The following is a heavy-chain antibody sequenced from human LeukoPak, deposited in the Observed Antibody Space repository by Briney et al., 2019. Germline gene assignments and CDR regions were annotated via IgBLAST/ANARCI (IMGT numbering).Heavy chain of an antibody. CDR2: ISSNGGTT. Sequence: PGGSPRLSCAASGFTFSNYVMHWVRQAPGKGLEYVSAISSNGGTTFYANSVKGRFTISRDNSKNTLYLQMGSLRVEDMAVYYCARIAVAGTGRLDYWGQGTLVTVSS. J-gene: IGHJ4*02. V-gene: IGHV3-64*01. CDR3: ARIAVAGTGRLDY. D-gene: IGHD6-19*01. CDR1: GFTFSNYV.